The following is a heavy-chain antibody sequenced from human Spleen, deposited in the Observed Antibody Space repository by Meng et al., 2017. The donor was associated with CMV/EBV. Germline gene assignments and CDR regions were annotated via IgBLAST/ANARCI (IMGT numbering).Heavy chain of an antibody. CDR1: GFTFSNAW. CDR3: TTGRIAREYYYYYGMDV. J-gene: IGHJ6*02. CDR2: IKSKTDGGTT. V-gene: IGHV3-15*01. D-gene: IGHD1-26*01. Sequence: GGSLRLSCAASGFTFSNAWMSWVRQAPGKGLEWVGRIKSKTDGGTTDYAAPVKGRFTISRDDSKNTLYLQTNSLKTEDTAVYYCTTGRIAREYYYYYGMDVWGQGTTVTVSS.